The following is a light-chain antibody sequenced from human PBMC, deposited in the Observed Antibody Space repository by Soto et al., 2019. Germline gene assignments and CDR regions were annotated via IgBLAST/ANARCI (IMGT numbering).Light chain of an antibody. J-gene: IGLJ2*01. V-gene: IGLV1-40*01. CDR1: SSNIGAGYD. CDR3: LSFDSSLSVV. Sequence: QSVLTQPPSVSGAPGQRVTISCTGSSSNIGAGYDVHWYQQLPGIAPKLLIYGNTNRPSGVPDRFSGSKSGTSASLASTGLQAEDEADYYCLSFDSSLSVVFGGGTKLTVL. CDR2: GNT.